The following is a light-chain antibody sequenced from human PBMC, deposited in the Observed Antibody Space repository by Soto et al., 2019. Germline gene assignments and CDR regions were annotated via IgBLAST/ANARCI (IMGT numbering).Light chain of an antibody. J-gene: IGKJ5*01. CDR3: QQRSNWIT. Sequence: EIVLTQSPATLSLSPGERATLSCRASQSVSSYLAWYQQNPGQAPRLLIYDASNRATGIPARFSGSGSGTDFTLTSSSLAPEDFAVYYCQQRSNWITFGQGTRLEIK. CDR1: QSVSSY. V-gene: IGKV3-11*01. CDR2: DAS.